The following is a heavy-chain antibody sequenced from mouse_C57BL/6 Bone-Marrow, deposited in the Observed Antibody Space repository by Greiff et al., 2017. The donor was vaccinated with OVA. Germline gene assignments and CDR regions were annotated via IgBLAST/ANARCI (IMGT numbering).Heavy chain of an antibody. CDR2: ISYDGSN. CDR3: ARDGSNLYAMDY. CDR1: GYSITSGYY. Sequence: EVQLQQSGPGLVKPSQSLSLTCSVTGYSITSGYYWNWIRQFPGNKLEWMGYISYDGSNNYNPSLKNRISITRDTSKNQFFLKLNSVTTEDTATYYCARDGSNLYAMDYWGQGTSVTVSS. D-gene: IGHD2-5*01. J-gene: IGHJ4*01. V-gene: IGHV3-6*01.